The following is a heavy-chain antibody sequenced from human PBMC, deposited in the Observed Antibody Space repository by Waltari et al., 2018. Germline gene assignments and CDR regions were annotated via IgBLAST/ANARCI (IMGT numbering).Heavy chain of an antibody. D-gene: IGHD3-10*01. CDR3: AHRPRSYRNWFDP. CDR1: GFSLSTSVVG. J-gene: IGHJ5*02. V-gene: IGHV2-5*01. Sequence: QITLKESSPTLVKPTPTLTLPCTFSGFSLSTSVVGVGWIRRPAGKALAGLALIYWNDDKRYSPARRRRLTITKDTSKNQVVLTMTNMDPVDTATYYCAHRPRSYRNWFDPWGQGTLVTVSS. CDR2: IYWNDDK.